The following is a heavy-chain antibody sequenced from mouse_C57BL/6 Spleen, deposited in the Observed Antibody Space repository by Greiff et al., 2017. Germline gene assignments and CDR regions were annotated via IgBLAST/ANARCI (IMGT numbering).Heavy chain of an antibody. V-gene: IGHV5-4*01. D-gene: IGHD2-14*01. CDR2: ISDGGSYT. Sequence: EVHLVESGGGLVKPGGSLKLSCAASGFTFSSYAMSWVRQTPEKRLEWVATISDGGSYTYYPDNVKGRFTISRDNAKNNLYLQMSHLKSEDTAMYYCARKEYDAGYFDYWGQGTTLTVSS. CDR3: ARKEYDAGYFDY. J-gene: IGHJ2*01. CDR1: GFTFSSYA.